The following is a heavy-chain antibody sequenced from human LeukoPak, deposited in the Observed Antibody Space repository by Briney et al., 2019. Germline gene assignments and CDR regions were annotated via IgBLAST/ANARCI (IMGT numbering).Heavy chain of an antibody. D-gene: IGHD3-10*02. Sequence: GGSLRLSCVASGFIFSTYEFSWVRQAPGKGLEWISYISSTSDPIKYAESVRGRFTISRDDARKSMYLQMNSLRAEDTAIYYCGASRQYVGAFDNWGQGTLVTVSS. CDR2: ISSTSDPI. CDR1: GFIFSTYE. CDR3: GASRQYVGAFDN. J-gene: IGHJ3*02. V-gene: IGHV3-48*03.